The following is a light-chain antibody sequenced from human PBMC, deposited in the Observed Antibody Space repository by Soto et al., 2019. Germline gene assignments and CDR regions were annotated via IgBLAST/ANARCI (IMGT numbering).Light chain of an antibody. CDR2: AAS. CDR1: QSVSSD. CDR3: QQYTYWPRT. V-gene: IGKV3-15*01. Sequence: EIVLTQSPGTLSFSPGERATLSCRASQSVSSDYLAWYQQKPGQAPRLLIYAASTRATGIPARFTGSGSGTEFTLTISSLQSEDFAFYYCQQYTYWPRTFGQGTKVDI. J-gene: IGKJ1*01.